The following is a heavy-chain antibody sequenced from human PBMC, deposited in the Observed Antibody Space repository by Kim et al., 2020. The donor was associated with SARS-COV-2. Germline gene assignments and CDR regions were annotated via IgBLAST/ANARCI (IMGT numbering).Heavy chain of an antibody. J-gene: IGHJ5*02. CDR1: GFTFSNFG. Sequence: GGSLRLSCAASGFTFSNFGMDWVRQAPGKGLEWLAVISYDGRNEYYADSVKGRFIISRDNSKTTLYLQMDSLTAEDTAVYYCARDSDSSGHFSWFDPLGQGTLVTVSS. D-gene: IGHD3-22*01. CDR3: ARDSDSSGHFSWFDP. CDR2: ISYDGRNE. V-gene: IGHV3-33*01.